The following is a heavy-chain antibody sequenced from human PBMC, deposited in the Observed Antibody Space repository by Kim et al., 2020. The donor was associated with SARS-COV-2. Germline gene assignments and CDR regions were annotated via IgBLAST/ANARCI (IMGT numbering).Heavy chain of an antibody. V-gene: IGHV3-15*01. Sequence: APVKGRFTISRDDSKNTLYLQMNSLKTEDTAVYYCTTGANYYDSSGYIDYWGQGTLVTVSS. J-gene: IGHJ4*02. CDR3: TTGANYYDSSGYIDY. D-gene: IGHD3-22*01.